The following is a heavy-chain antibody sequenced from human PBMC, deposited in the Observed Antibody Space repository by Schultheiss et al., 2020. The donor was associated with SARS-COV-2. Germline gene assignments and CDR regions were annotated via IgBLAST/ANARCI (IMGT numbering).Heavy chain of an antibody. J-gene: IGHJ4*02. CDR1: GLIFKNYA. CDR2: IHGVGRT. Sequence: GGSLRLSCAAPGLIFKNYAMTWVRLAPGKGLEWVSIIHGVGRTYYADSVKGRFIISRDSSQNTVYLQMNSLRAEDTGIYFCARDLSWGRDDWGQGTLVTVSS. V-gene: IGHV3-66*01. CDR3: ARDLSWGRDD. D-gene: IGHD7-27*01.